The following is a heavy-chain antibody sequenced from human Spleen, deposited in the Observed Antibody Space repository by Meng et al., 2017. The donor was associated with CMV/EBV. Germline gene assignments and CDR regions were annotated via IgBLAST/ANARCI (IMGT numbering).Heavy chain of an antibody. CDR2: IYYSGST. D-gene: IGHD3-22*01. J-gene: IGHJ4*02. CDR3: ASWGYYYDSSGYLVPNDY. V-gene: IGHV4-31*03. CDR1: GGSISSGGYY. Sequence: SETLSLTCTVSGGSISSGGYYWSWIRQHPGKGLEWIGYIYYSGSTYYNPSLKSRVTISVDTSKNQFSLKLSSVTAADTAVYYCASWGYYYDSSGYLVPNDYWGQGTLVTVSS.